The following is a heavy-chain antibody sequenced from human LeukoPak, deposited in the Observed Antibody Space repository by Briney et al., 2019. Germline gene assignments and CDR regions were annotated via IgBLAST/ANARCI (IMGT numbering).Heavy chain of an antibody. Sequence: PGGSLRLSCAASGFTFSSYSMNGVRQAPGKGLEWVSSISSSSSYIYYADSVKGRFTISRDNAKNSLYLQMNSLRAEDTAVYYCARGSPELGMFDYWGHGTLVTVSS. CDR3: ARGSPELGMFDY. V-gene: IGHV3-21*01. CDR2: ISSSSSYI. CDR1: GFTFSSYS. D-gene: IGHD3-16*01. J-gene: IGHJ4*01.